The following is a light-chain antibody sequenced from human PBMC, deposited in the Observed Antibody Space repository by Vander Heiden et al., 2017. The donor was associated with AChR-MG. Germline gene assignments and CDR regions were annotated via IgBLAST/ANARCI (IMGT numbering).Light chain of an antibody. J-gene: IGKJ4*01. Sequence: EIVMTQSPATLSVSPGERATLSCRASQSVSNSLAWYQQRPGQAPSLLIYGASTRATGIPARFSGSGSGTEFTLTISSLQSEDFAVYYCQQYNNWPPLTFGGGTKVEIK. CDR3: QQYNNWPPLT. CDR1: QSVSNS. CDR2: GAS. V-gene: IGKV3-15*01.